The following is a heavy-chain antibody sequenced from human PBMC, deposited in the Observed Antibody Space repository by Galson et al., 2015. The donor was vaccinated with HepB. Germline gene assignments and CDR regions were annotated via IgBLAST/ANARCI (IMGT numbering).Heavy chain of an antibody. J-gene: IGHJ4*02. D-gene: IGHD3-10*01. CDR2: ISYDGTNK. V-gene: IGHV3-30*18. CDR3: AKDLYYFGSGSYNPHY. Sequence: SLRLSCAASGFTFSTYGMHWVRQAPGKGLEWVALISYDGTNKYYADSVKGRFTISRDNSKNTLYLQMNSLRAEDTAVYYCAKDLYYFGSGSYNPHYWGQGTLVTVSS. CDR1: GFTFSTYG.